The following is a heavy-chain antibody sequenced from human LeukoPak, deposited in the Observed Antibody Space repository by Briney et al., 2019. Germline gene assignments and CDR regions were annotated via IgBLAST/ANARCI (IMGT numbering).Heavy chain of an antibody. V-gene: IGHV3-30*18. Sequence: GGSLRLSCAASGFTFSSYGMHWVRQAPGKGLEWVAVISYDGSNKYYADSVKGRFTISRDNSKNTLYLQMNSLRAEDTAVYYCAKSGDYYYFDYWGPGTLVTVSS. D-gene: IGHD4-17*01. CDR3: AKSGDYYYFDY. CDR2: ISYDGSNK. CDR1: GFTFSSYG. J-gene: IGHJ4*02.